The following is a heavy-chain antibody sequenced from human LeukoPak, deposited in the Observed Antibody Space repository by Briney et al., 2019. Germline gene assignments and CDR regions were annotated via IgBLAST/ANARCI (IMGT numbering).Heavy chain of an antibody. V-gene: IGHV3-21*01. Sequence: GGSLRLSCAASGFTFSSYTMNGVRQAPGKGLEWVSSISSSSNYIYYADSLKGRFTISRDNAKNSVYLQMNSLRAEDTAVYYCARDRGVDYWGQGTLVTVSS. D-gene: IGHD5-24*01. CDR2: ISSSSNYI. CDR1: GFTFSSYT. J-gene: IGHJ4*02. CDR3: ARDRGVDY.